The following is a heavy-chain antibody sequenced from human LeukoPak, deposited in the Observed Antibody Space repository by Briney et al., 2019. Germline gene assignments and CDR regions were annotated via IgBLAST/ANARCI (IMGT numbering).Heavy chain of an antibody. J-gene: IGHJ3*02. CDR1: GYTFTSYD. CDR2: MNPNSGNT. Sequence: ASVKVSCKASGYTFTSYDINWVRQATGQGLEWMGWMNPNSGNTGYAQKFQGRDTMTRNTSISTAYMELSSLRSEDTAVYYCASPPGGRDSSANDAFDIWGQGTMVTVSS. CDR3: ASPPGGRDSSANDAFDI. D-gene: IGHD3-22*01. V-gene: IGHV1-8*01.